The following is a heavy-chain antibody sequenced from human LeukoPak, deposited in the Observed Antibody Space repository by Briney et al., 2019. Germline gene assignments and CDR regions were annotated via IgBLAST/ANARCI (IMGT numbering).Heavy chain of an antibody. CDR3: ARDPYYGSGFDY. V-gene: IGHV3-66*01. D-gene: IGHD3-10*01. CDR2: IYSGGST. J-gene: IGHJ4*02. CDR1: GFTVSSNY. Sequence: GGSLRLSCAASGFTVSSNYMSWVRQAPGKGLEWVSVIYSGGSTYYADSVKGRFTISRDNSKNTLYPQMNSLRAEDTAVYYCARDPYYGSGFDYWGQGTLVTVSS.